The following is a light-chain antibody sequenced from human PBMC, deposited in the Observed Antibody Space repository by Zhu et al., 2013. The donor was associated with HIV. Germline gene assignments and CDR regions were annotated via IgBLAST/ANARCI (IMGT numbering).Light chain of an antibody. J-gene: IGKJ1*01. CDR1: QSVLYSSNNKNY. Sequence: DIVMTQSPDSLAVSLGERATINCKSSQSVLYSSNNKNYLAWYQQKPGQPPKLLIYWASTRESGVPDRFSGSGSGTDFTLTISSLQAEDVAVYYCQQYHTTPPVTFGQGTKVEI. V-gene: IGKV4-1*01. CDR3: QQYHTTPPVT. CDR2: WAS.